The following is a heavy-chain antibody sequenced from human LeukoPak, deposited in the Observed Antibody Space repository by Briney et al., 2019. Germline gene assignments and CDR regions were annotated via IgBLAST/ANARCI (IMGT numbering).Heavy chain of an antibody. V-gene: IGHV3-23*01. J-gene: IGHJ3*02. D-gene: IGHD4-17*01. CDR3: AKALMTTVTTPGAFDI. CDR2: ISGSGGST. Sequence: PGGSLRLSCAASGFTFSSYAMSWVRQAPGKGLEWVSAISGSGGSTYYADSVKGRFTISRDNSKNTLCLQMNSLRAEDTAVYYCAKALMTTVTTPGAFDIWGQGTMVTVSS. CDR1: GFTFSSYA.